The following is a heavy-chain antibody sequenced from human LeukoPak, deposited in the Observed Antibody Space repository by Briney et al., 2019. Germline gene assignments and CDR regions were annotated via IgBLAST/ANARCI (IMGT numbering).Heavy chain of an antibody. CDR1: GFTFASYA. CDR2: ISGSGGST. D-gene: IGHD3-3*01. V-gene: IGHV3-23*01. CDR3: AKDLSYYDFWSGAN. J-gene: IGHJ4*02. Sequence: GGSLRLSCAASGFTFASYAMTWVRQAPGKGLEWVSAISGSGGSTYYADSVKGRFTISRDNSKNTLYLQMNSLRAEDTAVYYCAKDLSYYDFWSGANWGQGTLVTVSS.